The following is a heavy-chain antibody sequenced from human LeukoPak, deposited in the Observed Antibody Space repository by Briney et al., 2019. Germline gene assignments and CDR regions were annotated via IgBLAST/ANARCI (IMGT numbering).Heavy chain of an antibody. J-gene: IGHJ4*02. CDR3: ARDLQGYCSGGSCRDY. CDR1: GGSIRSSYYY. V-gene: IGHV4-39*07. CDR2: IYDSGST. D-gene: IGHD2-15*01. Sequence: SETLSLTCTVSGGSIRSSYYYWGWIRQPPGKGLEWIGSIYDSGSTYYNPSLKSRVTISVDTSKNQFSLKLSSVTAADTAVYYCARDLQGYCSGGSCRDYWGQGTLVTVSS.